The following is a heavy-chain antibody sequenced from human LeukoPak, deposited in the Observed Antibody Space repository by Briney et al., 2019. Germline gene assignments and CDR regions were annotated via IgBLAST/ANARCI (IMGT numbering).Heavy chain of an antibody. D-gene: IGHD5-18*01. CDR2: ISAYDDKT. Sequence: GASVTVSCKASGYIFTNYGISWVRQAPGQGLEWLGWISAYDDKTISAQRVQGRVTMTTDTSTTTAYMELRSLRSDDTAVYYCARGYSYGSDYYYGMDVWGQGTTVTVSS. CDR3: ARGYSYGSDYYYGMDV. CDR1: GYIFTNYG. V-gene: IGHV1-18*01. J-gene: IGHJ6*02.